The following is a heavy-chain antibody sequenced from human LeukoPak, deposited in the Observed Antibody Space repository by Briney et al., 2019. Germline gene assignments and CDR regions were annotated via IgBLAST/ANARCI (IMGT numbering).Heavy chain of an antibody. CDR1: GGTFSSYA. D-gene: IGHD6-13*01. V-gene: IGHV1-18*01. Sequence: ASVKVSCKASGGTFSSYAISWVRQAPGQGLEWMGWISAYNGNTNYAQKVQGRVTMTTDTSTTTAYMELRSLRSDDTAVYYCARPSSSWTTDAFDIWGQGTMVTVSS. CDR2: ISAYNGNT. CDR3: ARPSSSWTTDAFDI. J-gene: IGHJ3*02.